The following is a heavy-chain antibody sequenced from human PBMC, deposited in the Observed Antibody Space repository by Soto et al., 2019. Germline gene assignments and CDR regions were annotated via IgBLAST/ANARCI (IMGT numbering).Heavy chain of an antibody. V-gene: IGHV3-30*18. CDR2: ISYDGSNK. CDR1: GFTFSSYG. J-gene: IGHJ6*02. D-gene: IGHD1-7*01. CDR3: AKDQQLELPLYYYYYGMDV. Sequence: QVQLVESGGGVVQPGRSLRLSCAASGFTFSSYGMHWVRQAPGKGLEWVAVISYDGSNKYYADSVKGRFTISRDNSKNTLYLQMNSLRAEDTAVYYCAKDQQLELPLYYYYYGMDVWGQGTTVTVSS.